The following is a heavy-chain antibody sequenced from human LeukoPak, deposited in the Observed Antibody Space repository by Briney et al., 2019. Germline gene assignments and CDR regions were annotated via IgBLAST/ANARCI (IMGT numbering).Heavy chain of an antibody. CDR1: GYTFTSNY. CDR2: ISPSGGST. D-gene: IGHD6-19*01. Sequence: ASVKVSCKAFGYTFTSNYMHWVRQAPGQGPEWMGVISPSGGSTTYAQKFQGRVTMTRDMSTSTVYMELSSLRSEDTAVYYCARSAVAGGGGLDYWGQGTLVTVSS. CDR3: ARSAVAGGGGLDY. J-gene: IGHJ4*02. V-gene: IGHV1-46*01.